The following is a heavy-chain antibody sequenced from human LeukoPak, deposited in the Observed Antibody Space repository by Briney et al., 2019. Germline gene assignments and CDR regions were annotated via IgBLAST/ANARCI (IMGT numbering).Heavy chain of an antibody. CDR3: ARQNGGWSQELDY. V-gene: IGHV4-30-4*01. J-gene: IGHJ4*02. CDR2: IYYSGST. D-gene: IGHD6-19*01. Sequence: SETLSLTCTVSGGSISSGDYYWSWIRQPPGKGLEWIGYIYYSGSTNYNPSLKSRVTISVDTSKNQFSLKLSSVTAADTAVYYCARQNGGWSQELDYWGQGTLVTVSS. CDR1: GGSISSGDYY.